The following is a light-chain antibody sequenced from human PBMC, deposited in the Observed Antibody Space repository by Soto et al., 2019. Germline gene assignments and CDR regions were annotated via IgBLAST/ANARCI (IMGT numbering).Light chain of an antibody. CDR3: SSYASSSTLGGV. V-gene: IGLV2-14*01. Sequence: QSVLTQPASVSGSPGQSITISCTGTSSDVGDYNYVSWYQQHPGKAPKLMIYDVSNRPSGVSNRFSGSKSGNTASLTISGLQAEDEADYYCSSYASSSTLGGVFGGGTKLTVL. CDR2: DVS. J-gene: IGLJ2*01. CDR1: SSDVGDYNY.